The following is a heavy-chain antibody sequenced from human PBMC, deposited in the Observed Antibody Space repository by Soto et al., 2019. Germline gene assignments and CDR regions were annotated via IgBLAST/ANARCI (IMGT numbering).Heavy chain of an antibody. CDR2: ISAYNGDT. CDR1: GYTFTNYD. CDR3: ARSGLPDPVVVVGHTPFDP. V-gene: IGHV1-18*01. J-gene: IGHJ5*02. D-gene: IGHD2-15*01. Sequence: QVQLVQSGAEVKKPGASVKVSCKASGYTFTNYDINWVRQAPGQELEWMGWISAYNGDTNYAQKLQGRVTMTTDTATSTGYMELRSLRSDDTAVYYCARSGLPDPVVVVGHTPFDPWGQGTLVTVSS.